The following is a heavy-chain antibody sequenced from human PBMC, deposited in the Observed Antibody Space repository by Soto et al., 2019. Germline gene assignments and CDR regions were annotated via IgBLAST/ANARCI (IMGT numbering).Heavy chain of an antibody. CDR2: IIPIFGTA. CDR3: ARGGGIQLCSRTFEY. D-gene: IGHD5-18*01. Sequence: ASVKVSCKASGGTFSSYAISWVRQAPGQGLEWMGGIIPIFGTANYAQKFQGRVTITADESTSTAYMELSSLRSEDTAVYYCARGGGIQLCSRTFEYCGQGPLVTVSS. J-gene: IGHJ4*02. CDR1: GGTFSSYA. V-gene: IGHV1-69*13.